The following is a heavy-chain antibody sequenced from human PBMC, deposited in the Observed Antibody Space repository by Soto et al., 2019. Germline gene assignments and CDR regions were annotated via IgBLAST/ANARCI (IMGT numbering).Heavy chain of an antibody. D-gene: IGHD1-26*01. J-gene: IGHJ4*02. Sequence: QVQLVESGGGVVQPGRSLRLSCAASGFTFSGLGMHWVRQAPGKGLEWVAVIRYDGSNIYYADAVKGRITISRDNSKDTLYLEMNRLRAHGTAVFYCAGDGVGHTTLFGYFDYLGQGTLVTVSS. CDR3: AGDGVGHTTLFGYFDY. CDR2: IRYDGSNI. V-gene: IGHV3-33*01. CDR1: GFTFSGLG.